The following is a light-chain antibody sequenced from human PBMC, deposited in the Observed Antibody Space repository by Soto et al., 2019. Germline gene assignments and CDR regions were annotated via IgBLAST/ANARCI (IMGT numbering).Light chain of an antibody. CDR1: TGAVTSGHY. CDR3: LLSYSGPRV. Sequence: QAVVTQEPSLTVSPGGPVTLTCASSTGAVTSGHYPYWFQQKPGQAPRTLIYDTNNKHSWTPARFSGSLLGGKAALTLSGAQPEDEAEYYCLLSYSGPRVFGGGTKLTVL. V-gene: IGLV7-46*01. J-gene: IGLJ2*01. CDR2: DTN.